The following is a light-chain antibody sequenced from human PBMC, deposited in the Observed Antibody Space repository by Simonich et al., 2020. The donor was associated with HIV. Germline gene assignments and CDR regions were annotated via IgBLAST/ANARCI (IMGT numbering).Light chain of an antibody. J-gene: IGKJ1*01. Sequence: DIQLTQSPSFLSASVGDRVTITCRASQGISSYLAWYQQKPGKAPKLLIYAASTLQSGVPSRFSGSGSGTEFTLTISSLQPEDFATYYCQQYNTYSPWPFGQGTKVEIK. CDR2: AAS. CDR1: QGISSY. CDR3: QQYNTYSPWP. V-gene: IGKV1-9*01.